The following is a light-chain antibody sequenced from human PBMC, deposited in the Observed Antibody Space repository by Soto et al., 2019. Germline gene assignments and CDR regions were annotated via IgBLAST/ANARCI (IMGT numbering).Light chain of an antibody. J-gene: IGKJ2*01. CDR1: QTVLYSSNNKNN. CDR2: WAS. V-gene: IGKV4-1*01. Sequence: DIVMTQSPDPLAVSLGERATIDCKSSQTVLYSSNNKNNLAWYQQKPGQPPKLLIYWASTRESGVPDRFSGSGSGTDFTLTISSLQAEDVAVYYCQQYYSIPPTFGQGTNLEIK. CDR3: QQYYSIPPT.